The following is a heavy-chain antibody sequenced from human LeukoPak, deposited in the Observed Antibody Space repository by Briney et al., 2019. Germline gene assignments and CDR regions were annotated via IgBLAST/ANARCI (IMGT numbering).Heavy chain of an antibody. J-gene: IGHJ4*02. CDR2: ISSSSSYI. V-gene: IGHV3-21*01. CDR3: ARVYDFWSGYYEVGDY. Sequence: PGGSLRLSCAPSGFTFSSYSMNCVCHAPGRRLEWVSSISSSSSYIYYAGSVKGRFTTSRDNAKNSLYLQMNSLRAEDTAVYYCARVYDFWSGYYEVGDYWGQGTLVTVSS. CDR1: GFTFSSYS. D-gene: IGHD3-3*01.